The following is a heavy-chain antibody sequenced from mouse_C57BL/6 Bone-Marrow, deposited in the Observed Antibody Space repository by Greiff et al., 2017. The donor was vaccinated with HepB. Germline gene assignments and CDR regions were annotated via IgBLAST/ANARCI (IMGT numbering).Heavy chain of an antibody. D-gene: IGHD2-3*01. CDR1: GFNIKDDY. J-gene: IGHJ3*01. V-gene: IGHV14-4*01. Sequence: VQLQQSGAELVRPGASVKLSCTASGFNIKDDYMHWVKQRPEQGLAWIGWIDPENGDTEYASKFQGKATITADTSSNTAYLQLSSLTSEGTAVYYCTSIYDGYCYFAYWGQGTLVTVSA. CDR2: IDPENGDT. CDR3: TSIYDGYCYFAY.